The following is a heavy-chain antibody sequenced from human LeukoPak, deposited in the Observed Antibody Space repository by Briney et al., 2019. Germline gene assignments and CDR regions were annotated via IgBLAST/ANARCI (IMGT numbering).Heavy chain of an antibody. J-gene: IGHJ5*02. V-gene: IGHV3-30-3*01. CDR1: GFTFSSYA. CDR2: ISYDGSNK. CDR3: AKDSRRILTGYSDWFDP. D-gene: IGHD3-9*01. Sequence: GGSLRLSCAASGFTFSSYAIHWVRQAPGKGLEWVAVISYDGSNKYYADSVKGRFTISRDNAKNSLFLQMNSLRAEDTAVYYCAKDSRRILTGYSDWFDPWGQGTLVTVSS.